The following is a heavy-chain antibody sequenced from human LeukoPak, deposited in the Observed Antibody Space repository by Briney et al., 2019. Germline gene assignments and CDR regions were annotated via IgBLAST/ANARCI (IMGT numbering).Heavy chain of an antibody. J-gene: IGHJ4*02. CDR3: AKDLLSGWYLAFSVDY. CDR1: RFTFNNYG. D-gene: IGHD6-19*01. Sequence: GGSLRLSCAASRFTFNNYGMHWVRQAPGKGLEWVAFIRYDGSNKYYAESVKGRFTISRDNSKNTLYLQMNSLRPEDTGVYYCAKDLLSGWYLAFSVDYWGQGTLVTVSS. V-gene: IGHV3-30*02. CDR2: IRYDGSNK.